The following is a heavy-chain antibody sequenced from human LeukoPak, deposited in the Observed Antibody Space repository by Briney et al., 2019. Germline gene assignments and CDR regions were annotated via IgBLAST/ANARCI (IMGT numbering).Heavy chain of an antibody. D-gene: IGHD5-12*01. CDR3: ARERSRSGYSGYDYPNFDY. CDR1: GYSISSGYY. V-gene: IGHV4-38-2*02. Sequence: PSETLSLTCTVSGYSISSGYYWGWIRQPPGKGLEWIGSIYHSGSTYYNPSLKSRVTISVDTSKNQFSLKLSSVTAADTAVYYCARERSRSGYSGYDYPNFDYWGQGTLVTVSS. J-gene: IGHJ4*02. CDR2: IYHSGST.